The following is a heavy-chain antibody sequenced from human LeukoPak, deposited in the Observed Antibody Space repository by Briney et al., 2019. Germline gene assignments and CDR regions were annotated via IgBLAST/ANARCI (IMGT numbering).Heavy chain of an antibody. J-gene: IGHJ6*03. CDR2: LHASGGA. D-gene: IGHD2-8*02. Sequence: SETLSLTCNVSGDSFSSYFWSWIRQPAGKGLEWIGRLHASGGANYNPSLKSRVTVSLDTSKNQLSLKLMSVTAADSAVYYCAREITGPPTYYYYMDVWGKGTTVTVSS. CDR3: AREITGPPTYYYYMDV. V-gene: IGHV4-4*07. CDR1: GDSFSSYF.